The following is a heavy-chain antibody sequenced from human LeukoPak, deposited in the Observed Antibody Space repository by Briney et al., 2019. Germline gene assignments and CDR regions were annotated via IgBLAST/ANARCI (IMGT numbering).Heavy chain of an antibody. Sequence: GSLRLSCAASGFTFSSYSMNWVRQAPGKGLEWVSSISSSSSYIYYADSVKGRFTISRDNAKNSLYPQMNSLRAEDTAVYYCARVRVRGVSKGNGMDVWGQGTTVTVSS. V-gene: IGHV3-21*01. J-gene: IGHJ6*02. CDR2: ISSSSSYI. D-gene: IGHD3-10*01. CDR3: ARVRVRGVSKGNGMDV. CDR1: GFTFSSYS.